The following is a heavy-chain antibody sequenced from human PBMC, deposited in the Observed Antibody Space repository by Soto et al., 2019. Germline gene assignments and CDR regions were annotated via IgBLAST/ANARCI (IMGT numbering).Heavy chain of an antibody. V-gene: IGHV2-5*02. D-gene: IGHD3-22*01. CDR2: IYWDDDK. CDR3: AHSPYGYDSSGYNVPFDY. J-gene: IGHJ4*02. Sequence: GLDLEWLALIYWDDDKRYSPSLKSRLTITKDTSKNQVVLTMTNMDPVDTATYYCAHSPYGYDSSGYNVPFDYWGQGTLVTVSS.